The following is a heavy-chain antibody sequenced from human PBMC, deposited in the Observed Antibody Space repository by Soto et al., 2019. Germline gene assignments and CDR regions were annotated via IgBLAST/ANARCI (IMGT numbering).Heavy chain of an antibody. Sequence: GASVKVSCKASGYTLTSYGISWVRQAPGQGLEWMGWIIPIFGTANYAQKFQGRVTITTDESTSTAYMELSSLRSEDTAVYYCARNRIRLGESPARRYGMDVRGPGTTATLSS. J-gene: IGHJ6*02. CDR3: ARNRIRLGESPARRYGMDV. CDR2: IIPIFGTA. CDR1: GYTLTSYG. D-gene: IGHD3-16*01. V-gene: IGHV1-69*05.